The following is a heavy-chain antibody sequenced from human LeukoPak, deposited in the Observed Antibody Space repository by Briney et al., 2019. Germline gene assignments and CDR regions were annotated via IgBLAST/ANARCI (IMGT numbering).Heavy chain of an antibody. D-gene: IGHD2-15*01. Sequence: GASVKVSCKASGYTFTSYYMHWVRQAPGQGLEWMGIINPSGGSTSYAQKFQGRVTMTRDTSTSTVYMELSSPRSEDTAVYYCAGKYCSGGSCIDAFDIWGQGTMVTVSS. J-gene: IGHJ3*02. CDR3: AGKYCSGGSCIDAFDI. CDR1: GYTFTSYY. V-gene: IGHV1-46*01. CDR2: INPSGGST.